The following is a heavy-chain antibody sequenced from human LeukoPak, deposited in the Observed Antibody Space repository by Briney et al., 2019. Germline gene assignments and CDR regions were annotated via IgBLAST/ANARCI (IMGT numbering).Heavy chain of an antibody. V-gene: IGHV3-53*01. CDR3: ARDPTDYNPGEGNPYYYYGMDV. D-gene: IGHD4-11*01. CDR2: IYSGGST. CDR1: GFTVSSNY. Sequence: QPGGSLRLSCAASGFTVSSNYMSWVRQAPGKGLEWVSVIYSGGSTYYADSVKGRFTISRDNSKNTLYLQMNSLRAEDTAVYYCARDPTDYNPGEGNPYYYYGMDVWGQGTTVTVSS. J-gene: IGHJ6*02.